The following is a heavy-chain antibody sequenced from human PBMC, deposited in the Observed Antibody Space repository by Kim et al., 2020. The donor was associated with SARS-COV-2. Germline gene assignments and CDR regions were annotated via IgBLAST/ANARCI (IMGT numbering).Heavy chain of an antibody. CDR1: GFTFSSYG. Sequence: GGSLRLSCAASGFTFSSYGMHWVRQAPGKGLEWVALIWYDGSNKYYADSVKGRFTISRDNSKNTLYLQMNSLRAEDTAVYYCARGALQWLVDYYYYGLDVLGQGTTVTVSS. V-gene: IGHV3-33*01. CDR2: IWYDGSNK. J-gene: IGHJ6*02. CDR3: ARGALQWLVDYYYYGLDV. D-gene: IGHD6-19*01.